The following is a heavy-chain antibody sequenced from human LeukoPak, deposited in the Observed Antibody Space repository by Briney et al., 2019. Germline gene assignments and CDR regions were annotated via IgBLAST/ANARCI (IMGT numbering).Heavy chain of an antibody. D-gene: IGHD3-3*01. CDR3: ATLRFLEWLLFPEYFQH. J-gene: IGHJ1*01. CDR2: IKQDGSEE. CDR1: GFTFSNYW. V-gene: IGHV3-7*01. Sequence: GGSLRLSCVASGFTFSNYWMSWVRQAPGKGLEWVANIKQDGSEEYYMDSVKGRFTISRDNAKNSLHLQMNSLRAEDTAVYYCATLRFLEWLLFPEYFQHWGQGTLVTVSS.